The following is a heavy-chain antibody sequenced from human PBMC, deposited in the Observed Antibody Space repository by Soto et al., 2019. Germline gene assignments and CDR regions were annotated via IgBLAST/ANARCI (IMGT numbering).Heavy chain of an antibody. Sequence: GGSLRLSCAASGFTFSSYDMHWVRQATGKGLEWVSAIGTAGDTYYPGSVKGRFTISRENAKNSLYLQMNSLRAEDTAGGYGARGGGYCSGGSCYPGGIYYYYGMDVWGQGTTVTVSS. CDR1: GFTFSSYD. J-gene: IGHJ6*02. CDR3: ARGGGYCSGGSCYPGGIYYYYGMDV. D-gene: IGHD2-15*01. CDR2: IGTAGDT. V-gene: IGHV3-13*01.